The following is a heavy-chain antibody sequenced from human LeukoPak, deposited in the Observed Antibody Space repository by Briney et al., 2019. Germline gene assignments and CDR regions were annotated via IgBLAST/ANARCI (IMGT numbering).Heavy chain of an antibody. CDR2: INHSGST. CDR1: GGSISSGGYY. J-gene: IGHJ5*02. Sequence: SETLSLTCTVSGGSISSGGYYWSWIRQPPGKGLEWIGEINHSGSTNYNPSLKSRVTISVDTSKNQFSLKLSSVTAADTAVYYCARGRDYGSGRRRFDPWGQGTLVTVSS. CDR3: ARGRDYGSGRRRFDP. V-gene: IGHV4-39*07. D-gene: IGHD3-10*01.